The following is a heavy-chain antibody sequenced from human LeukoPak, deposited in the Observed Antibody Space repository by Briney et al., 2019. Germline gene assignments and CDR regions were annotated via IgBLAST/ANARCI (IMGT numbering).Heavy chain of an antibody. CDR1: GGSISSYC. CDR2: IYYSGST. D-gene: IGHD6-13*01. J-gene: IGHJ4*02. Sequence: SETLSLTCTVSGGSISSYCWSWIRQPPGKGLEWIGYIYYSGSTNYNPSLKSRVTISVDTSKNQLSLKLSSLTAADTAVYYCARDLSLAGFDYWGQGTLVTVSS. V-gene: IGHV4-59*01. CDR3: ARDLSLAGFDY.